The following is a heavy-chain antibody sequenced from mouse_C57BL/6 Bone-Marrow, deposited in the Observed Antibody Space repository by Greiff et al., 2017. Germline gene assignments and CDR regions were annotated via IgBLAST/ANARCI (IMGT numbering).Heavy chain of an antibody. D-gene: IGHD1-1*01. CDR2: IYPGDGDT. CDR3: ARGATVVASGYFDY. V-gene: IGHV1-63*01. J-gene: IGHJ2*01. CDR1: GYTFTNYW. Sequence: VKLQESGAELVRPGTSVKMSCKASGYTFTNYWIGWAKQRPGHGLEWIGDIYPGDGDTNYNGKFKGKATLTADKSSSTAYMQLSSLTSEDSAVYFCARGATVVASGYFDYWGQGTTLTVSS.